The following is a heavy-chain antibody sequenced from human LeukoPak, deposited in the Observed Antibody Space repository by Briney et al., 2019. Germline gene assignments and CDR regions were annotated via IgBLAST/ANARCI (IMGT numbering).Heavy chain of an antibody. V-gene: IGHV3-30*02. D-gene: IGHD2-21*02. CDR1: GFTFDDDG. J-gene: IGHJ3*02. CDR2: IRYDGSNK. CDR3: AKSMVVTANNGGGGAFDI. Sequence: GGSLRLSCAASGFTFDDDGMSWVRQAPGKGLEWVAFIRYDGSNKYYADSVKGRFTISRDDSKNTLYLQMNSLRAEDTAVYYCAKSMVVTANNGGGGAFDIWGQGTMVTVSS.